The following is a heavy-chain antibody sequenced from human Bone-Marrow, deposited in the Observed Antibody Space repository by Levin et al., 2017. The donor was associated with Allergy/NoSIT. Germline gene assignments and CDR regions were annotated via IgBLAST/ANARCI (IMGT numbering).Heavy chain of an antibody. CDR3: AHTAPIFTGYYANAVFDL. V-gene: IGHV2-5*02. CDR1: GFALNTSGVG. J-gene: IGHJ3*01. CDR2: INWDDDR. Sequence: SGPTLVKPTQTRTLTCSFSGFALNTSGVGVGGIGERPGKGLEWHALINWDDDRRYSPSLKSRLNITRDTSANQLLLTMTTMDPVDTATYYCAHTAPIFTGYYANAVFDLWGHGTTVTVAS. D-gene: IGHD3-9*01.